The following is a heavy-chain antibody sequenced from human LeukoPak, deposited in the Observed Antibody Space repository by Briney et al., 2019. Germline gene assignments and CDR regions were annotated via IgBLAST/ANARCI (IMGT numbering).Heavy chain of an antibody. CDR2: ISGSGGST. V-gene: IGHV3-23*01. CDR3: AKKCLRRITIFGVVIMDFDY. CDR1: GFTFSSYA. D-gene: IGHD3-3*01. Sequence: GGSLRLSCAASGFTFSSYAMSWVRQAPGKGREWVSAISGSGGSTYYTDSVKGRFTISRDNSKNTLYLQMNFLSAEDTAVYCCAKKCLRRITIFGVVIMDFDYWGQGTLVTVSS. J-gene: IGHJ4*02.